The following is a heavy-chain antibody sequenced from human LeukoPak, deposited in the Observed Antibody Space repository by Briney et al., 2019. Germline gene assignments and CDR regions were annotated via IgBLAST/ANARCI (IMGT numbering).Heavy chain of an antibody. CDR3: ARDRVALGMEV. CDR2: ISGSGGST. Sequence: GGSLRLSCVASGFTLSSHAMSWVRQAPGNGLEWGSGISGSGGSTFYADSVKGRFTISRDNSKNTLYLQMNSLRAEDTSVYHCARDRVALGMEVWGQGTRVRVPS. CDR1: GFTLSSHA. V-gene: IGHV3-23*01. J-gene: IGHJ6*01.